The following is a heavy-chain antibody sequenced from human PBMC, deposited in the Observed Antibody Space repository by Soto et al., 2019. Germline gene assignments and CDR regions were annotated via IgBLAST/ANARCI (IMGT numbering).Heavy chain of an antibody. D-gene: IGHD2-8*01. CDR2: IYYSGTT. CDR3: ARRGGYCSNGVCYIYFDY. V-gene: IGHV4-39*01. J-gene: IGHJ4*02. Sequence: PSETLSLTCTVSGGSISSSSYYWGWIRQPPGKGLEWIGSIYYSGTTYYNPSLKSRVTISVDTSKNQFSLKLSSVTAADTAVYYCARRGGYCSNGVCYIYFDYWGQGTLVTVS. CDR1: GGSISSSSYY.